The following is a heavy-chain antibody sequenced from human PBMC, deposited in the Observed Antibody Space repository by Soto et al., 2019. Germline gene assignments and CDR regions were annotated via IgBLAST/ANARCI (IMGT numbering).Heavy chain of an antibody. CDR2: IIPILGMV. CDR1: GGTFSTYI. Sequence: QVQLVQSGAEVKKPGSSVKVSCKASGGTFSTYIITWVRQAPGRGPEWMGRIIPILGMVNYAPNFQGRVTINTDKSTSTAYMELSSLRSEDTAVYYCARDGAAAGAGMYSYYGMDVWGQGTTVTVSS. V-gene: IGHV1-69*08. D-gene: IGHD6-13*01. J-gene: IGHJ6*02. CDR3: ARDGAAAGAGMYSYYGMDV.